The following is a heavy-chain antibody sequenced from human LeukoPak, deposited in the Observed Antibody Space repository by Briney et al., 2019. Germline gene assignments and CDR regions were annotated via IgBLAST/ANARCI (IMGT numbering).Heavy chain of an antibody. J-gene: IGHJ4*02. Sequence: GGSLRLSCAASGFTFGDYAMHWVRQAPGKGLEGVSGISWNSGSIVYADSVKGRFTISRDNAKNSLFLQMNSLRPEDTALYYCAKDEGIQVWTYAAVYWGQGTLVTVSS. CDR1: GFTFGDYA. CDR2: ISWNSGSI. D-gene: IGHD5-18*01. CDR3: AKDEGIQVWTYAAVY. V-gene: IGHV3-9*01.